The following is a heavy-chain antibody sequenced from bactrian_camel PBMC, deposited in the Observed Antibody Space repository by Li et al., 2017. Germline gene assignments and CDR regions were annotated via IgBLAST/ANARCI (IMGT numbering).Heavy chain of an antibody. V-gene: IGHV3S40*01. J-gene: IGHJ4*01. CDR2: ITSDGSTT. D-gene: IGHD5*01. CDR1: GFNFTTA. CDR3: LMGFSGRPE. Sequence: VQLVESGGGLVQPGGSLRLSCTASGFNFTTAMSWVRQGSGKGLESVAVITSDGSTTYYTDSVKGRFTCSRDNAKNTVYLQMNSLKSEDTARYSCLMGFSGRPEWGQGTQVTVS.